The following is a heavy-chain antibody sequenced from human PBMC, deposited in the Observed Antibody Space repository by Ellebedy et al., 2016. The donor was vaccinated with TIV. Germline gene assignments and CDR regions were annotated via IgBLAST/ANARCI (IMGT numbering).Heavy chain of an antibody. J-gene: IGHJ4*02. CDR2: IKEDGSEV. V-gene: IGHV3-7*03. Sequence: GESLKISCAASGFTFSPHWMYWVRQAPGKGLEWVANIKEDGSEVYYVDSVKGRFTISSDNAKNSLYLKTNSLGATDTTVYYCVRDIHWRYFDWGQGTLVTVSS. D-gene: IGHD2/OR15-2a*01. CDR1: GFTFSPHW. CDR3: VRDIHWRYFD.